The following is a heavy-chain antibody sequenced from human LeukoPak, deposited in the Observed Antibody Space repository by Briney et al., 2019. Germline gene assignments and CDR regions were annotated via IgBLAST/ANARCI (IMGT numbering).Heavy chain of an antibody. CDR3: AKTRRTGIAVALDY. V-gene: IGHV3-30*04. J-gene: IGHJ4*02. CDR2: ISYDGSNK. D-gene: IGHD6-19*01. Sequence: GRSLRLSCAASGFTFSSYAMNWVRQAPGKGLEWVAVISYDGSNKYYADSVKGRFTISRDNSKNTLYLQMNSLRAEDTAVYYCAKTRRTGIAVALDYWGQGTLVTVSS. CDR1: GFTFSSYA.